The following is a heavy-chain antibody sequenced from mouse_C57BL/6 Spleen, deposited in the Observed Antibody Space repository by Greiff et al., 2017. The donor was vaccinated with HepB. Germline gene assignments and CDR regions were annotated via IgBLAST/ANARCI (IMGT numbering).Heavy chain of an antibody. CDR3: AREAVYYDYDAADY. CDR2: IYPGDGDT. D-gene: IGHD2-4*01. V-gene: IGHV1-82*01. CDR1: GYAFSSSW. Sequence: QVQLKESGPELVKPGASVKISCKASGYAFSSSWMNWVKQRPGKGLEWIGRIYPGDGDTNYNGKFKGKATLTADKSSSTAYMQLSSLTSEDSAVYFCAREAVYYDYDAADYWGQGTTLTVSS. J-gene: IGHJ2*01.